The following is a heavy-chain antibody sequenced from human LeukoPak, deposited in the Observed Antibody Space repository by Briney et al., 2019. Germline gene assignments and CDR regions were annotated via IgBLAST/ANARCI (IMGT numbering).Heavy chain of an antibody. CDR2: IYHSGST. D-gene: IGHD6-13*01. J-gene: IGHJ4*02. V-gene: IGHV4-30-2*01. Sequence: PSQTLSLTCSVSGGFISSGGYYWNWIRQPPGKTLEWIGYIYHSGSTYYNPSLKSRVTISVDRSNNQFSLKLSSVTAADTAMYYCARHRETAAGTLDYWGQGTLVTVSS. CDR3: ARHRETAAGTLDY. CDR1: GGFISSGGYY.